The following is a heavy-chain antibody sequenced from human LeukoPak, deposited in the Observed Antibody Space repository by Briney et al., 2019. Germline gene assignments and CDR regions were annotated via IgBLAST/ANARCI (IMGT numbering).Heavy chain of an antibody. J-gene: IGHJ4*02. D-gene: IGHD6-13*01. Sequence: GGSLRLSCAASGFTFSSYAMSWVRQAPGKGLEWVSTIGGSGGATYYADSVKGRFTISRDNSKNTLDLHMNGLRVEDTAVYYCTKGGSSWSRWDYWGQGALVTVSS. CDR1: GFTFSSYA. CDR2: IGGSGGAT. CDR3: TKGGSSWSRWDY. V-gene: IGHV3-23*01.